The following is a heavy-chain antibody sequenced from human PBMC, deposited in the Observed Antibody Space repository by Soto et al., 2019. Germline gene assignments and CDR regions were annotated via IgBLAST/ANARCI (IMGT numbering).Heavy chain of an antibody. J-gene: IGHJ1*01. CDR1: VYTFTEYL. D-gene: IGHD1-20*01. CDR3: VRGQSVLYLDL. CDR2: INPKNGGI. V-gene: IGHV1-2*02. Sequence: AAVTDSCMASVYTFTEYLIQRVRQVPGQGLEWVGWINPKNGGINYAQKFQGRVTMTRDTSVNTSFMDLNRLNFDDSAIYYCVRGQSVLYLDLWGRGTQVTVSS.